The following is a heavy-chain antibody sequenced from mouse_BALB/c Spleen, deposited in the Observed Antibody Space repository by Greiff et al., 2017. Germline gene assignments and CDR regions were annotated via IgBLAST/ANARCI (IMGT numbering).Heavy chain of an antibody. D-gene: IGHD1-1*01. J-gene: IGHJ3*01. CDR1: GYSITSDYA. V-gene: IGHV3-2*02. Sequence: VQLKESGPGLVKPSQSLSLTCTVTGYSITSDYAWNWIRQFPGNKLEWMGYISYSGRTSYNPSLKSRISITRDTSKNQFFLQLNSVTTEDTATYYCARDYGSSWFAYWGQGTLVTVSA. CDR3: ARDYGSSWFAY. CDR2: ISYSGRT.